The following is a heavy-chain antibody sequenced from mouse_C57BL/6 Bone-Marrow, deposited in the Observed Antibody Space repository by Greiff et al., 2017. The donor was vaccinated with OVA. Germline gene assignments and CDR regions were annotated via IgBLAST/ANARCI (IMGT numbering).Heavy chain of an antibody. D-gene: IGHD1-1*01. J-gene: IGHJ4*01. V-gene: IGHV2-5*01. Sequence: VQLQESGPGLVQPSQSLSITCTVSGFSLTSYGVHWVRQSPGKGLEWLGVIWRGGSTDYNAAFMSRLSITKDNSKSQVFFKMNSLQADDTAIYYCAKNYSGHYYAMDYWGQGTSVTVSS. CDR1: GFSLTSYG. CDR2: IWRGGST. CDR3: AKNYSGHYYAMDY.